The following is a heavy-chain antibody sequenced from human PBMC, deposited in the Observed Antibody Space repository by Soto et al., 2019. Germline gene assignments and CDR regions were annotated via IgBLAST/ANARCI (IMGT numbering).Heavy chain of an antibody. CDR3: ARRGARIEAPGLSSGLDP. CDR1: GGSISDTNYY. D-gene: IGHD6-13*01. CDR2: ISYSGNT. Sequence: PSETLSLTCAVSGGSISDTNYYWGWIRQPPGKGLEWIGSISYSGNTYYSPSLKSRVTMSVDTSKNQFSLELSSVTAADTAVYYCARRGARIEAPGLSSGLDPWGQGTMVTVYS. J-gene: IGHJ5*02. V-gene: IGHV4-39*01.